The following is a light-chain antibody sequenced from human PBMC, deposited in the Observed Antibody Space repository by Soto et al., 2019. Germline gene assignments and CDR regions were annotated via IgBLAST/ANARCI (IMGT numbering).Light chain of an antibody. J-gene: IGKJ4*01. CDR2: DAS. CDR3: QQRSNWPPGALT. Sequence: EILLTQSPSTLSLSPGERATLSCRASQSVSSYLAWYQQKPGQAPRLLIYDASNRATGIPARFSGSGSGTDFTLTISSLEPEDFAVYYCQQRSNWPPGALTFGGGTKVDIK. V-gene: IGKV3-11*01. CDR1: QSVSSY.